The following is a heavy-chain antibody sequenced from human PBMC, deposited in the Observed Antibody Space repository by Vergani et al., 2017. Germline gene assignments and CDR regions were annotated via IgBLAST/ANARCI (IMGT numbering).Heavy chain of an antibody. Sequence: QVQLVESGGGVVQPGRSLRLSCAASGFTFSSYGMHWVRQAPGKGLEWVAVISYDGSNKYYADSVKGRFTISRDNSKNTLYLQMNRLRAEDTAVYYCAKDKRAGYSSGWYFDYWGQGTLVTVSS. CDR2: ISYDGSNK. D-gene: IGHD6-19*01. CDR3: AKDKRAGYSSGWYFDY. J-gene: IGHJ4*02. CDR1: GFTFSSYG. V-gene: IGHV3-30*18.